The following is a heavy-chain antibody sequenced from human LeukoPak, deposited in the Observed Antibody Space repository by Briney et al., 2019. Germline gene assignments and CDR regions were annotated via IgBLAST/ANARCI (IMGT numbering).Heavy chain of an antibody. CDR3: ARRNDSCYFDY. Sequence: SETLSLTCTVSGASISSTSYCWGWVRQPPGEGLEWIGTLSCDGGTYYNPSLKTRVTTSVDTSNNQFSLRLSSVTAADTAVYYYARRNDSCYFDYWCRGTLVTVSS. J-gene: IGHJ4*02. CDR2: LSCDGGT. CDR1: GASISSTSYC. D-gene: IGHD1-1*01. V-gene: IGHV4-39*01.